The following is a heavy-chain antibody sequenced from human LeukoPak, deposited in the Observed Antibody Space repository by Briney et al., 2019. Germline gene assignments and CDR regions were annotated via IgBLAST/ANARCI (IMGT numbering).Heavy chain of an antibody. V-gene: IGHV4-34*01. CDR1: GGSFSGYY. CDR2: INHSGST. D-gene: IGHD5-18*01. CDR3: ARTAWIQLWKYFGY. J-gene: IGHJ4*02. Sequence: SETLSLTCAVYGGSFSGYYWSWIRQPPGKGLEWIGEINHSGSTNYNPSLKSRVTISVDTSKNQFSLKLSSVTAADTAVYYCARTAWIQLWKYFGYWGQGTLVTVSS.